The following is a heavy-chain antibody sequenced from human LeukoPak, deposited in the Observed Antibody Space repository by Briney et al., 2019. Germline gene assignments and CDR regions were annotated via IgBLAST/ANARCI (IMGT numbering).Heavy chain of an antibody. CDR2: INWNGGST. V-gene: IGHV3-20*04. CDR3: ARDFSYYYYYYMDV. CDR1: GFTFDDYG. J-gene: IGHJ6*03. Sequence: GGSLRLSCAASGFTFDDYGMSWVRQAPGKGLECGSGINWNGGSTGYADSVKGRFTISRGNAKNSLYLQMNSLRAEDTALYYCARDFSYYYYYYMDVWGKGTTVTVSS.